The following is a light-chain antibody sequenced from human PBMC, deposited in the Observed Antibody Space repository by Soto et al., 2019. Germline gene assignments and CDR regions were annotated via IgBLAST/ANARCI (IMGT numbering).Light chain of an antibody. V-gene: IGLV2-14*01. CDR1: NSDVGAYNY. J-gene: IGLJ3*02. Sequence: QFVLTQAASESGSPGQSITISCTGSNSDVGAYNYVSWYQQHPGKAPKLIIYEVNNRPSGVSHRFSGSKSGNTASLTISGLQADDEADYYCASYTISSTRVFGGGTKVTVL. CDR3: ASYTISSTRV. CDR2: EVN.